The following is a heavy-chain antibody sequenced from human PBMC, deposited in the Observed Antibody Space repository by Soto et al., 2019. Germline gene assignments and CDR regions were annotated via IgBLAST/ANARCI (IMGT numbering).Heavy chain of an antibody. V-gene: IGHV4-59*01. CDR2: IYYSRST. D-gene: IGHD2-15*01. Sequence: SETLSLTCTVSGGSISSYYWSWIRQPPGKGLEWIGYIYYSRSTNYNPSPKSRVTISVDTSKNQFSLKLSSVTAADTAVYYCARVYGGYLDYWGQGTLVTVSS. CDR1: GGSISSYY. CDR3: ARVYGGYLDY. J-gene: IGHJ4*02.